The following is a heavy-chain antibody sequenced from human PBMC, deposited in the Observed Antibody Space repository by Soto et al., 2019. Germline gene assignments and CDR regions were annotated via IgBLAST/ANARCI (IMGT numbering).Heavy chain of an antibody. CDR2: IYYSGST. D-gene: IGHD3-3*01. Sequence: SLTCTVSGGSISSSSYYWGWIRQPPGKGLEWIGSIYYSGSTYYNPSLKSRVTISVDTSKNQFSLKLSSVTAADTAVYYCASGRFLEWLLSDYYYYGMDVWGQGTTVTVSS. CDR3: ASGRFLEWLLSDYYYYGMDV. J-gene: IGHJ6*02. V-gene: IGHV4-39*01. CDR1: GGSISSSSYY.